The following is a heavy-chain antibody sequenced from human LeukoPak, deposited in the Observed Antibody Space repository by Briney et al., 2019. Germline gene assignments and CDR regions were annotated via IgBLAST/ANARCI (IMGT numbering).Heavy chain of an antibody. Sequence: GASVKVSCKASGYTFTSYDINWVRQATGQGLEWMGWMNPNSGNTGYAQKFQGRVTMTRNTSISTAYMELSSLRSEDTAVYYCARGITMIVAVDYWGQGTLVTVSS. CDR1: GYTFTSYD. V-gene: IGHV1-8*01. CDR3: ARGITMIVAVDY. J-gene: IGHJ4*02. D-gene: IGHD3-22*01. CDR2: MNPNSGNT.